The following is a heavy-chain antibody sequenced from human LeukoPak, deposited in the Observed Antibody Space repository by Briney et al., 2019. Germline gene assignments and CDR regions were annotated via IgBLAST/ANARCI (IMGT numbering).Heavy chain of an antibody. V-gene: IGHV5-51*01. CDR1: GYSFTSYW. Sequence: GESLKISCKGSGYSFTSYWIGWVRQMPGKGLEWMGIIYPGDSDTRYSPSFQGQDTISADKSISTAYLQWSSLKASDTAMYYCARDLMGGGARIGFDPWGQGTLVTVSS. J-gene: IGHJ5*02. D-gene: IGHD1-26*01. CDR3: ARDLMGGGARIGFDP. CDR2: IYPGDSDT.